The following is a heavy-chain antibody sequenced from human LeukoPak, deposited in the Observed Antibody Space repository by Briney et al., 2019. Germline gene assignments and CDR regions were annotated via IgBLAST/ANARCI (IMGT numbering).Heavy chain of an antibody. D-gene: IGHD3-9*01. CDR3: ARLMYYDILTGPNWFDP. J-gene: IGHJ5*02. V-gene: IGHV5-10-1*01. Sequence: GESLKFSCKGSGYSFTSYWISWVRQLPGKGLEWMGRIDPSDSYTNYSPSFQGHVTISADKSISTAYLQWSSLKASDTAMYYCARLMYYDILTGPNWFDPWGQGTLVTVSS. CDR2: IDPSDSYT. CDR1: GYSFTSYW.